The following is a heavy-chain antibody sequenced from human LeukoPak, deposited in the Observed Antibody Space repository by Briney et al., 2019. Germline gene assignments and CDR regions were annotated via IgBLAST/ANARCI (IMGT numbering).Heavy chain of an antibody. Sequence: PSETLSLTCTVSGGSISSYYWSWIRQPPGKGLEWIGYIYYSGSTNYNPSLRSRVTISVDTSKNQFSLKLSSVTAADTAVYYCARGVQLWPRFDYWGQGTLVTVSS. CDR3: ARGVQLWPRFDY. CDR2: IYYSGST. V-gene: IGHV4-59*01. J-gene: IGHJ4*02. D-gene: IGHD5-18*01. CDR1: GGSISSYY.